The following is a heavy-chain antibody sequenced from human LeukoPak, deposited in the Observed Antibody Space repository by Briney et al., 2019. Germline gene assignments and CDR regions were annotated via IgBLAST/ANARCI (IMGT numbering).Heavy chain of an antibody. D-gene: IGHD2-15*01. CDR1: GFSFTTYW. J-gene: IGHJ4*02. CDR3: ARVSGGRNVYYFDY. Sequence: GGSLRLSCAASGFSFTTYWMSWVRQTPGKGLEWVANINQDETEKYYVDSVKGRFTISRDNGKNSLYLQMNSLRAEDTAVYYCARVSGGRNVYYFDYWGQGTLVTVSS. V-gene: IGHV3-7*01. CDR2: INQDETEK.